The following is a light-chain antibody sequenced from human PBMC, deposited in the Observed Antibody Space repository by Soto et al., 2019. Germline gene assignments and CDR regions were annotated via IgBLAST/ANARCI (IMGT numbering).Light chain of an antibody. CDR3: CSYAGNSLWV. CDR1: SSDVGGYNY. V-gene: IGLV2-11*01. J-gene: IGLJ3*02. Sequence: QSALTQPRSVSGSPGQSVTISCTGTSSDVGGYNYVSWYQQHPGKAPKLVIYDVSKRPSGVPDRFSGSKSGNTASLTISGLQAEDEADYDCCSYAGNSLWVFGGGTKLTV. CDR2: DVS.